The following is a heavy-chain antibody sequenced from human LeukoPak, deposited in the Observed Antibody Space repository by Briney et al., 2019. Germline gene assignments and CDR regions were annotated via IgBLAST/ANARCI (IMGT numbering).Heavy chain of an antibody. CDR1: GFTLSSYA. J-gene: IGHJ1*01. CDR2: ISYDGSNK. Sequence: PGGSLGLSCAASGFTLSSYAMHWVRQAPGKGLEWVAVISYDGSNKYYADSVKGRFTISRDNSKNTLYLQMNRLRTEDTAVYYCARARTIAAAGFPAESFQHWGQGTLVIVSS. V-gene: IGHV3-30-3*01. D-gene: IGHD6-13*01. CDR3: ARARTIAAAGFPAESFQH.